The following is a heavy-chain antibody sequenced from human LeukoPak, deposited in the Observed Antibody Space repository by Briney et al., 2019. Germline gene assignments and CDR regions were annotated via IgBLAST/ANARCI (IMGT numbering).Heavy chain of an antibody. CDR3: ARSDYYDYRQIDF. J-gene: IGHJ4*02. D-gene: IGHD3-22*01. CDR2: ISPSGST. Sequence: SETLSLTCTVSGDSISDYFWSWIRQPAGKGLEWIGRISPSGSTNYKSSLQSRVAMSIDTSKMQFSLHLTSVTAADTAVFYCARSDYYDYRQIDFWGQGTLVTVSS. CDR1: GDSISDYF. V-gene: IGHV4-4*07.